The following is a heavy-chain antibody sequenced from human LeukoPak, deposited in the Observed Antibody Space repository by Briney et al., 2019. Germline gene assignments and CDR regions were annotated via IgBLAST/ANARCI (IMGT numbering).Heavy chain of an antibody. CDR3: AVPPGYSSSWRDY. J-gene: IGHJ4*02. CDR2: IYYSGST. V-gene: IGHV4-39*01. CDR1: GGSISSSSYY. Sequence: PSETLSLTCTVSGGSISSSSYYWGWIRQPPGKGLEWIGSIYYSGSTYYNPSLKTRLTISVDTSKNQFSLKLSSVTAADTAVYYCAVPPGYSSSWRDYWGQGTLVTVSS. D-gene: IGHD6-13*01.